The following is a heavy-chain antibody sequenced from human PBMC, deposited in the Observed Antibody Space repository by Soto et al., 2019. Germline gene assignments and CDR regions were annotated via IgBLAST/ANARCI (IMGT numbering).Heavy chain of an antibody. D-gene: IGHD2-2*01. CDR2: IIPIFGTA. CDR1: GGTFSSYA. CDR3: ARAVGATYEDIIVVPAAPVYRMAV. Sequence: SVKVSCKASGGTFSSYAISWVRQAPGQGLEWMGGIIPIFGTANYAQKFQGRVTITADESTSTAYMELSSLRSEDTAVYYCARAVGATYEDIIVVPAAPVYRMAVWGQGTTVTVSS. V-gene: IGHV1-69*13. J-gene: IGHJ6*02.